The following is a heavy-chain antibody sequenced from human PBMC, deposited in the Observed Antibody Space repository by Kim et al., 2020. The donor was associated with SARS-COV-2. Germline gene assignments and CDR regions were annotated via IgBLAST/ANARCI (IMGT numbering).Heavy chain of an antibody. J-gene: IGHJ4*02. Sequence: AASVKGRFPISRENSQTTQYLQMNSLGDDETAIYYCAKPGGNFDPYYFDYWGQGTLVTVSS. D-gene: IGHD3-9*01. V-gene: IGHV3-23*01. CDR3: AKPGGNFDPYYFDY.